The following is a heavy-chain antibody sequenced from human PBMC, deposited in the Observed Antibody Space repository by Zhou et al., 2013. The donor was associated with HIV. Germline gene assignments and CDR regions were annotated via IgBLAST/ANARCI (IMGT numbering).Heavy chain of an antibody. V-gene: IGHV1-24*01. CDR3: ATIPHLTGGPVDMTAIGGGDY. Sequence: QVQLLQSGAEVKPPGASVKVSCKVVGYTLANLAIHWVRLPPGQGLEWMGGFDPEDVVTVYAQKFEGRVSLTQDASSDTAYMSMTSLTSDDTAVYYCATIPHLTGGPVDMTAIGGGDYWGRGTPVTVSS. J-gene: IGHJ4*02. CDR2: FDPEDVVT. D-gene: IGHD3-16*01. CDR1: GYTLANLA.